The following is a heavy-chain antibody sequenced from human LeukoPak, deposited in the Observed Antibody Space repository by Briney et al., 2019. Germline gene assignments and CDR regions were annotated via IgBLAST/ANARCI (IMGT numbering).Heavy chain of an antibody. V-gene: IGHV1-46*01. CDR3: STAKFGGNSYFDY. CDR1: GYTFTSYF. Sequence: ASVKVSCKASGYTFTSYFIHWVRQAPGQGLEWMGIINPSGGSTNYAQKFQGRVTMTRDTSTSTVYMELSSLRSEDTAVYYCSTAKFGGNSYFDYWGQGTLVTVSS. J-gene: IGHJ4*02. D-gene: IGHD4-23*01. CDR2: INPSGGST.